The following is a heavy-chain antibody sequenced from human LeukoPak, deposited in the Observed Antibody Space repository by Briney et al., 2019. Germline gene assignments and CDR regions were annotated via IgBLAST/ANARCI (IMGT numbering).Heavy chain of an antibody. CDR3: VNHLACGIHNCPSYYEDV. V-gene: IGHV3-21*01. D-gene: IGHD3-3*01. CDR1: GFTFSRYS. CDR2: ISDDGKYI. Sequence: GGSLRLSCAASGFTFSRYSMNWVRQAPGKGLEWVSSISDDGKYIYYADSVKGRFSISRDNAKSSLYLQMNSLRAEDTAVYYCVNHLACGIHNCPSYYEDVWGNGTTVTAAS. J-gene: IGHJ6*03.